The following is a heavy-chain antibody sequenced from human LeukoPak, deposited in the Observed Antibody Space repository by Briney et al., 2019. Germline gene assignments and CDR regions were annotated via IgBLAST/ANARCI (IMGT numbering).Heavy chain of an antibody. Sequence: GGSLRLSCAASGFTFDDYAMHWVRQAPGKGLEWVSGISWNSGSIGYADSVKGRFTISRDNAKNSLYLQMNSLRAEDTALYYCAKDLRGYSYGHFDYWGQGTLVTVSS. V-gene: IGHV3-9*01. CDR3: AKDLRGYSYGHFDY. CDR1: GFTFDDYA. D-gene: IGHD5-18*01. J-gene: IGHJ4*02. CDR2: ISWNSGSI.